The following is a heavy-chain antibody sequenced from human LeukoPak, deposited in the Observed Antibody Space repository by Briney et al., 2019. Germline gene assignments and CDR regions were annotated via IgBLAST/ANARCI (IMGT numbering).Heavy chain of an antibody. D-gene: IGHD1-26*01. CDR1: GGSFSNYY. CDR2: INHRGST. J-gene: IGHJ5*02. Sequence: SETLSLTCAVYGGSFSNYYWSWISQPPGKGLEWLGEINHRGSTNYNPSLKSRLTISGDTAKNQFSLKMTSVTAADTAVYYCARKNPRTNVVGAVPRFWFDPWGQGALVTVSS. CDR3: ARKNPRTNVVGAVPRFWFDP. V-gene: IGHV4-34*01.